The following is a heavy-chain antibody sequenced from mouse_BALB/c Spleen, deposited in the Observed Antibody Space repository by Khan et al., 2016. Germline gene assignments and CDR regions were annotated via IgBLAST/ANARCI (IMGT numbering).Heavy chain of an antibody. V-gene: IGHV5-17*02. CDR2: ISSGSNTI. CDR3: ARSKDWGRPFAY. J-gene: IGHJ3*01. D-gene: IGHD4-1*01. CDR1: GFTFSSFG. Sequence: EVELVESGGGLVQPGGSRKLSCAASGFTFSSFGMHWVRQAPEKGLEWVAYISSGSNTIYYADTMKGRFTISRDNPKNTLFLQMTSLRSEDTAMYYCARSKDWGRPFAYWGQGTLVTVSA.